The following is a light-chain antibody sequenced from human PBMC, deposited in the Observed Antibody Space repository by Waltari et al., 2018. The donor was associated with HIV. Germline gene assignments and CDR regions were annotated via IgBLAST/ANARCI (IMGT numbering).Light chain of an antibody. J-gene: IGKJ1*01. Sequence: EIVLTPSPGTLSLSPGERATLSCRASQSVSSSYLAWYQQKPGQAPRLLIYAASSRATGTPDRFSGSGSGTGFTLTISILEPEDFAVYYCQQYSSSQWTFGQGTKVEIK. V-gene: IGKV3-20*01. CDR2: AAS. CDR1: QSVSSSY. CDR3: QQYSSSQWT.